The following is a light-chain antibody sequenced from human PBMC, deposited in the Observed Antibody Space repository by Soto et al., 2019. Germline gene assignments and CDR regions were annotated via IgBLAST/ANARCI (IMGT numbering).Light chain of an antibody. J-gene: IGKJ1*01. CDR3: QQYTNWPQT. CDR1: QSFTTN. Sequence: EIVLTQSRATLSVSPGKRASLSCGASQSFTTNLAWYQQKPGQAPRLLIFYASTRATGIPARFSGSGSGTEFTLTISSLQSEYFAVYYCQQYTNWPQTFGQGTKVDIK. V-gene: IGKV3-15*01. CDR2: YAS.